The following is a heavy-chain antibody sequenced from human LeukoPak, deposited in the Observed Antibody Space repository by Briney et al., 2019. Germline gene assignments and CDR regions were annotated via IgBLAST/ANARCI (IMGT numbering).Heavy chain of an antibody. Sequence: PSETLSLTCTVSGGSISGYYWSWIRQPPGKGLEWIGYISYSGNTSYYPSLKSRVTISVDTSKNQFSLKLSSVTAADTAVYYCAEWTTGAEYWGQGTLVTVSS. V-gene: IGHV4-59*08. J-gene: IGHJ4*02. CDR1: GGSISGYY. CDR3: AEWTTGAEY. D-gene: IGHD3-3*01. CDR2: ISYSGNT.